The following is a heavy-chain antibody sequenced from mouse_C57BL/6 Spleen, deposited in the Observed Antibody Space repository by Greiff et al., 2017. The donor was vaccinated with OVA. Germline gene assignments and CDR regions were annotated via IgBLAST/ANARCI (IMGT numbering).Heavy chain of an antibody. Sequence: VQLQQSGPELVKPGASVKISCKASGYSFTDYNMNWVKQSNGKSLEWIGVINPNYGTTSYNQKFKGKATLTVDQSSSTAYMQLNSLTSEDSAVYYCAGRDYSNYVYYAMDYWGQGTSVTVSS. J-gene: IGHJ4*01. V-gene: IGHV1-39*01. CDR3: AGRDYSNYVYYAMDY. CDR2: INPNYGTT. D-gene: IGHD2-5*01. CDR1: GYSFTDYN.